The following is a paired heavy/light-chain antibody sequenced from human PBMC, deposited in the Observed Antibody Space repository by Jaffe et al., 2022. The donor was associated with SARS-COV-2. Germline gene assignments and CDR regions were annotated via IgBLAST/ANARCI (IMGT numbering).Heavy chain of an antibody. CDR3: AKGLAGQDCSGGSCSVFDH. CDR2: ISGSGEST. V-gene: IGHV3-23*01. Sequence: VQLLESGGGLEQAGGSVRVSCTASGFTFSSYAMTWVRQAPGKGLAWVSVISGSGESTYYADSVKGRFTISRDNSKNTLYLQMNSLRAEDTAIYYCAKGLAGQDCSGGSCSVFDHWGQGTLVTVSS. D-gene: IGHD2-15*01. CDR1: GFTFSSYA. J-gene: IGHJ4*02.
Light chain of an antibody. CDR1: ESLSRF. V-gene: IGKV3-11*01. J-gene: IGKJ4*01. CDR2: DAS. Sequence: EIVLTQSPATLSLSPGERATLSCRASESLSRFLAWYQQKPGQAPRLLFYDASNRATGIPARFVGSGSGTDFTLTITNLEPEDFAVYYCQQRSNWPITFGGGTKVEVK. CDR3: QQRSNWPIT.